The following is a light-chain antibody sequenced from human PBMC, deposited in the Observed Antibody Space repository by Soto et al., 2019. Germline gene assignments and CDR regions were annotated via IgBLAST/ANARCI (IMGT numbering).Light chain of an antibody. J-gene: IGLJ1*01. V-gene: IGLV2-14*01. CDR3: SSYTSSSTLV. CDR2: EVS. Sequence: LTQPASVSGSPGQSITISCTGTSSDVGGYNYVSWYQQHPGKAPKLMIYEVSNRPSGVSNRFSGSKSGNTASLTISGLQAEDEADYYCSSYTSSSTLVFGNGTRVTVL. CDR1: SSDVGGYNY.